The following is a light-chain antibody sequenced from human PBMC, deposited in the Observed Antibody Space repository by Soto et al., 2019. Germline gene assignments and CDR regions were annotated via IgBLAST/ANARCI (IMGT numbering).Light chain of an antibody. J-gene: IGLJ1*01. CDR1: SSDVGGYDY. CDR2: EFT. V-gene: IGLV2-14*01. CDR3: SSRTSGSTRV. Sequence: QSALTQPASVSGSPGQSITISCTGTSSDVGGYDYVSWYQQHPDKAPKLIVYEFTHRPSGVSSRFSGSKSGNTASLTTSGLQAEDEADYYCSSRTSGSTRVFGTGTKLTVL.